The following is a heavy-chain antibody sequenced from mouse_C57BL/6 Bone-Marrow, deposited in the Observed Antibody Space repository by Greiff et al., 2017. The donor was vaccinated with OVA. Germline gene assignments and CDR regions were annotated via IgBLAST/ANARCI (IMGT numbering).Heavy chain of an antibody. CDR2: IDHEGGET. CDR3: AFKYFDV. Sequence: EVQLQQSGAELVKPGASVKLSCTASGFTIKDYYMHWVKQRPEQGLEWIGRIDHEGGETKYAPKFQGQATITADTSSNTAYLQLSSLTSEDTAVYYCAFKYFDVWGTGTTVTVSS. J-gene: IGHJ1*03. V-gene: IGHV14-2*01. CDR1: GFTIKDYY.